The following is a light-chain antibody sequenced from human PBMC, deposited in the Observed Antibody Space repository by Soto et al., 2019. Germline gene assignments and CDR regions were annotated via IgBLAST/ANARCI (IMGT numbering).Light chain of an antibody. J-gene: IGKJ2*01. CDR1: QSVSSS. CDR3: QQYNNWPANT. V-gene: IGKV3-15*01. CDR2: GAS. Sequence: EIVMTQSPATLSVSPGERATLSCRASQSVSSSLAWYQQKPGQAPRLLIYGASTRATGIPARFSGSGSGTDFTLTISSLQSEDVAIYYCQQYNNWPANTFGQGTKLEI.